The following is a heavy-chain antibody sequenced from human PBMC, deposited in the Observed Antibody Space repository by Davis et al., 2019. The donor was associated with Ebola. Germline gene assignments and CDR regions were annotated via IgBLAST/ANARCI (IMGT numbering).Heavy chain of an antibody. CDR1: GGSLSGNY. CDR3: ARGPAVPAVMWYFQH. D-gene: IGHD2-2*01. Sequence: MPSETLSLTCAVYGGSLSGNYWSWIRQPPGKGLEWIGEINHSGSTNYNPSLKSRVTISVDTSKNQFSLKLSSVTAADTAVYYCARGPAVPAVMWYFQHWGQGTLVTVSS. CDR2: INHSGST. J-gene: IGHJ1*01. V-gene: IGHV4-34*01.